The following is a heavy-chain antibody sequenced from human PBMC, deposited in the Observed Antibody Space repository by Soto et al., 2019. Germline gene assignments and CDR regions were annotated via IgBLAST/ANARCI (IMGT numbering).Heavy chain of an antibody. CDR3: ARGEYCSSTSCYAKHWFDP. V-gene: IGHV4-34*01. D-gene: IGHD2-2*01. CDR2: INHSGST. J-gene: IGHJ5*02. Sequence: QVQLQQWGAGLLKPSETLSLTCAVYGGSFSGYYWSWIHQPPGKGLEWIGEINHSGSTNYNPSLKSRVTISVDTSKNQFSLKLSSVTAADTAVYYCARGEYCSSTSCYAKHWFDPWGQGTLVTVSS. CDR1: GGSFSGYY.